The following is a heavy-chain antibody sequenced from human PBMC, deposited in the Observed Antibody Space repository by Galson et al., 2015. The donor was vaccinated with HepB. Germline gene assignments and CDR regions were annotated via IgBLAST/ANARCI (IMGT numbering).Heavy chain of an antibody. CDR3: ARDSHLSMDV. CDR1: GFTFSGHW. J-gene: IGHJ6*02. V-gene: IGHV3-74*01. CDR2: VSTDGSSI. Sequence: SLRLSCAASGFTFSGHWMHWVRQAPGKGLVWVSYVSTDGSSINYVDSVKGRFTISRDNAKNTLYLQMNSLRVEDTAVYYCARDSHLSMDVWGQGTTVTVSS.